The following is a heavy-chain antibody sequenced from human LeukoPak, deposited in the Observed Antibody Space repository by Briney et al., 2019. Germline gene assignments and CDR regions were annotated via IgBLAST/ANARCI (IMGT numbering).Heavy chain of an antibody. CDR2: INPNDGDT. J-gene: IGHJ4*02. CDR3: ARANFLYCSSTTCLFDC. D-gene: IGHD2-2*01. Sequence: ASVKVSCKASGYTFTDYYMHWVRQAPGQGFEWMGWINPNDGDTNYAQKFQGRVTMTRDTSISTAHMEVSRLRSDDTAVYYCARANFLYCSSTTCLFDCWGQGTLVTVSS. V-gene: IGHV1-2*02. CDR1: GYTFTDYY.